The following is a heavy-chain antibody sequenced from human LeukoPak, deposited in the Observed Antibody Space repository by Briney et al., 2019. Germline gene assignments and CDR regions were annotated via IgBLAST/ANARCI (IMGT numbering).Heavy chain of an antibody. V-gene: IGHV4-59*08. J-gene: IGHJ5*02. CDR2: IYYSGST. CDR1: GGSISSYY. D-gene: IGHD4-11*01. CDR3: AVKTTVGVPFDP. Sequence: SETLSLTCTVAGGSISSYYWSWIRQPPGKGLEWIGYIYYSGSTNYNPSLKSRVTISVDTSKNQFSLKLSSVTAADTAVYYCAVKTTVGVPFDPWGQGTRVTVSS.